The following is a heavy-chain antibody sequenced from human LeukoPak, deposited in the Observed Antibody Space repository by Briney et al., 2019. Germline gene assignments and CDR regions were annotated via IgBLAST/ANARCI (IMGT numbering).Heavy chain of an antibody. Sequence: PGGSLRLSCEASGFTVSSTHMVWVRQAPGKGLEWVSVTYTGGNSYYAGSVQGRFTISRDNSKNTLYLQMNSLRAEDTAVYYCAKANVVAAMADWFDPWGQGTLVTVSS. J-gene: IGHJ5*02. V-gene: IGHV3-53*01. CDR2: TYTGGNS. D-gene: IGHD2-15*01. CDR3: AKANVVAAMADWFDP. CDR1: GFTVSSTH.